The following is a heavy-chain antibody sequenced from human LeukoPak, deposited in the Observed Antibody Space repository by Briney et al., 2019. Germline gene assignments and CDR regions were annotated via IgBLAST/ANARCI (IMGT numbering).Heavy chain of an antibody. CDR3: ARGEYYGSGSWGY. Sequence: GASVKVSCKASGYSLISYDINWVRQATGQGLEWMGWMNPNSGYTGYAQKFQGRVTFTRDTSISTAYMELSGLRSEDTAVYFCARGEYYGSGSWGYWGQGTLVTVSS. V-gene: IGHV1-8*01. J-gene: IGHJ4*02. D-gene: IGHD3-10*01. CDR2: MNPNSGYT. CDR1: GYSLISYD.